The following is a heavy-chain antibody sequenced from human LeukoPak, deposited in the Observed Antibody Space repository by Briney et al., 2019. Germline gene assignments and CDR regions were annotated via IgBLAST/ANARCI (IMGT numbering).Heavy chain of an antibody. CDR2: IYYSGST. D-gene: IGHD3-10*01. J-gene: IGHJ4*02. V-gene: IGHV4-39*01. CDR3: ARQRVHYYGSGSYVIDY. CDR1: GGSISSSSYY. Sequence: SETLSLTCTVSGGSISSSSYYWGWIRRPPGKGLEGIGSIYYSGSTYYNPSLKSRVTISVDTSKNQFSLKLSSVTAADTAVYYCARQRVHYYGSGSYVIDYWGQGTLVTVSS.